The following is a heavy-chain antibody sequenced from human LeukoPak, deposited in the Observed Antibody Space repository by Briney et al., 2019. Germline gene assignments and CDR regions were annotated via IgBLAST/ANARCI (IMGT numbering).Heavy chain of an antibody. CDR2: IRYDGSNK. J-gene: IGHJ3*01. D-gene: IGHD3-9*01. Sequence: GGSLRLSCAASGFSFSDYAIYWVRQTPGKGLEWVAFIRYDGSNKIYADSVKGRFTISRDNSKNTLYLQMNSLRAEDTAVYYCARGPNYNILTGWRKTYNAFDVWGQGTMVTVSS. CDR1: GFSFSDYA. V-gene: IGHV3-30*02. CDR3: ARGPNYNILTGWRKTYNAFDV.